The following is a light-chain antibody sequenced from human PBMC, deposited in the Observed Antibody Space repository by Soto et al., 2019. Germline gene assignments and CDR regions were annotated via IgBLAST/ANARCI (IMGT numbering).Light chain of an antibody. V-gene: IGLV2-14*01. CDR2: EVS. CDR1: SSDVGGYNS. CDR3: SSYTGTSALL. J-gene: IGLJ3*02. Sequence: QSVLTQAASVSGSAGQSITISCTGTSSDVGGYNSVSWYQQHPGKAPKLMIYEVSNRPSGVSSRFSGSKSPNTASLTISGLQAEDEADYYCSSYTGTSALLFGGGTKVTVL.